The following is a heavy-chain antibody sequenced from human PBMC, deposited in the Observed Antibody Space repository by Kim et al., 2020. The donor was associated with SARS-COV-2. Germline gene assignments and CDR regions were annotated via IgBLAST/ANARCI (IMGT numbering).Heavy chain of an antibody. CDR3: ARSYGSGSYYFDY. D-gene: IGHD3-10*01. CDR2: IIPILGIA. CDR1: GGTFSSYA. J-gene: IGHJ4*02. Sequence: SVKVSCKASGGTFSSYAISWVRQAPGQGLEWMGRIIPILGIANYAQKFQGRVTITADKSTSTAYMELSSLRSEDTAVYYCARSYGSGSYYFDYWGQGTLVTVSS. V-gene: IGHV1-69*04.